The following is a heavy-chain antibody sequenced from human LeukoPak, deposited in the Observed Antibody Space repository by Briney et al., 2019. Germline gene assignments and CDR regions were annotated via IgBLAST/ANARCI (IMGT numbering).Heavy chain of an antibody. Sequence: PGGSLRLSCAASGFTFSSYSMNWVRQAPGKGLEWVSSISSSSSYIYYADSVKGRFTISRDNAKNSLYLQMNSLRAEDTAAYYCARDFVSGILTGYYTSAGVDYWGQGTLVTVSS. CDR1: GFTFSSYS. V-gene: IGHV3-21*01. D-gene: IGHD3-9*01. CDR2: ISSSSSYI. CDR3: ARDFVSGILTGYYTSAGVDY. J-gene: IGHJ4*02.